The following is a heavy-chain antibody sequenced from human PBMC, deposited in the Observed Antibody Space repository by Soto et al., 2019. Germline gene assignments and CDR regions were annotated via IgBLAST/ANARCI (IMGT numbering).Heavy chain of an antibody. CDR1: GGTFSSYT. CDR3: ADHCSGGSCLVVK. J-gene: IGHJ4*02. Sequence: QVQLVQSGAEVKKPGSSVKVSCKASGGTFSSYTISWVRQAPGQGLEWMGRIIPILGIANYAQKFQGRVTITADKSTSTAYMELSSLRSEDTAVYYCADHCSGGSCLVVKWGQGTLVTVSS. CDR2: IIPILGIA. D-gene: IGHD2-15*01. V-gene: IGHV1-69*02.